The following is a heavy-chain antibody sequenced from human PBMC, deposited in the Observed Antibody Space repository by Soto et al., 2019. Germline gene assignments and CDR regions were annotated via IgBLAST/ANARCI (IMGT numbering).Heavy chain of an antibody. Sequence: QVQLQESGPGLVKPSQTLSLTCTVSGGSISSGGYYWSWIRQHPGKGLEWIGYIFYSGTTYYNPSLKRRVTLPVATSKNQFSLKLSSVTAAATAVYYCARSVDPWGQGTLVTVSS. CDR1: GGSISSGGYY. V-gene: IGHV4-31*03. CDR2: IFYSGTT. CDR3: ARSVDP. J-gene: IGHJ5*02.